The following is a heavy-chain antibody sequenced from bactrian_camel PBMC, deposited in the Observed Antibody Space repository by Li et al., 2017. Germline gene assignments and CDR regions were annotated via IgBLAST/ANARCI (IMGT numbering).Heavy chain of an antibody. J-gene: IGHJ4*01. D-gene: IGHD2*01. CDR2: IYIGDIGDIRGYNT. CDR3: ASDRLACLKEPGSVWDQNGYKY. Sequence: HVQLVESGGGSVQAGGSLRLSCTATGYKYDRHCMGWFRQAPGKEREGVASIYIGDIGDIRGYNTEYADSVKGRFTISEDNAKYTAYLQMDNLEPEDTAMYYCASDRLACLKEPGSVWDQNGYKYWGQGTQVT. V-gene: IGHV3S61*01. CDR1: GYKYDRHC.